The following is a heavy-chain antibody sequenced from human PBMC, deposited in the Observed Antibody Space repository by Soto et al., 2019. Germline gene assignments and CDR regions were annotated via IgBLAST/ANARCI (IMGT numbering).Heavy chain of an antibody. Sequence: ASVKVSCKASGYTFTSYAMHWVRQAPGQRLEWMGWINAGNGNTKYSQKFQGRVTITRDTSASTAYIELNSLKSENTAVYYCERGGRLSDYYDSSGYYYSYFDYSGQGTLVTVSS. D-gene: IGHD3-22*01. V-gene: IGHV1-3*01. J-gene: IGHJ4*02. CDR3: ERGGRLSDYYDSSGYYYSYFDY. CDR1: GYTFTSYA. CDR2: INAGNGNT.